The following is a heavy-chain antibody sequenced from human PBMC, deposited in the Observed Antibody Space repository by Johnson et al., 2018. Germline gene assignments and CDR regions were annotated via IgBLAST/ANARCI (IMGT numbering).Heavy chain of an antibody. V-gene: IGHV1-46*01. D-gene: IGHD3-10*01. Sequence: QVQLVESGAEVKKPGASVKVSCKASGYTFTSYYMHWVRQAPGQGLEWMGIINPSGGSTSYAQKFQGRVTMTRDTSTSTVYMELSSLRSEDTAVYYFARDRWVRGVINPSTGYYYGMDVWGQGTTVTVSS. CDR3: ARDRWVRGVINPSTGYYYGMDV. CDR2: INPSGGST. CDR1: GYTFTSYY. J-gene: IGHJ6*02.